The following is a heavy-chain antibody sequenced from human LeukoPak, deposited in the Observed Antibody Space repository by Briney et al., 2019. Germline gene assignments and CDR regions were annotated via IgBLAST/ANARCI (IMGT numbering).Heavy chain of an antibody. CDR2: IYHSGST. D-gene: IGHD3-9*01. CDR1: GGSISSGGYY. CDR3: ARGDYDILTGYYGASFDY. V-gene: IGHV4-30-2*01. J-gene: IGHJ4*02. Sequence: ASETLSLTCTVSGGSISSGGYYWSWIRQHPGKGLEWIGYIYHSGSTYYNPSLKSRVTISVDRSKNQFSLKLSSVTAADTAVYYCARGDYDILTGYYGASFDYWGQGTLVTVSS.